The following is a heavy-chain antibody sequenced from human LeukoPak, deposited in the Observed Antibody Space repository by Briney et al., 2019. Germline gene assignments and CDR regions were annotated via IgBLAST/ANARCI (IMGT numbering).Heavy chain of an antibody. D-gene: IGHD3-22*01. CDR2: ITGGGFST. Sequence: PGRSLRLSCAASGFTFSSYAMTWVRQAPGKGLQWVSAITGGGFSTFYADSVKGRFTISRDNSKNTLYLQMNSLRVEDTAVYYCAKYYSDSSGYYITPPARAPDYWGQGTLVTVSS. CDR3: AKYYSDSSGYYITPPARAPDY. V-gene: IGHV3-23*01. CDR1: GFTFSSYA. J-gene: IGHJ4*02.